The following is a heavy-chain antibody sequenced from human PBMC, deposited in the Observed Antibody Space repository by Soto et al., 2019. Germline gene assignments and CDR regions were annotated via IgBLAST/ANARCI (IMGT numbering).Heavy chain of an antibody. CDR3: ARGSYISSWYSLDY. CDR1: GYTFTSCG. J-gene: IGHJ4*02. CDR2: ISAHNGNT. D-gene: IGHD6-13*01. V-gene: IGHV1-18*04. Sequence: GASVKVSCKASGYTFTSCGISCVRQAPGQGLEWMGWISAHNGNTDYAQKFQGRVTMTTDTSTSTASMELRSLRSDDTAVYYCARGSYISSWYSLDYWGQGTLVTVSS.